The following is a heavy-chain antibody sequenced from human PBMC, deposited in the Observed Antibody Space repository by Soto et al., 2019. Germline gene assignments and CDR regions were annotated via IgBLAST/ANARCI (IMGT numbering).Heavy chain of an antibody. Sequence: AVKVSCKASGGTFSSYAISWVRQAPGQGLEWMGGIIPIFGTANYAQKFQGRVTITADKSTSTAYMELSSLRSEDTAVYYCARGQSTHGYFHHWGQVTLVTVSS. CDR2: IIPIFGTA. CDR3: ARGQSTHGYFHH. J-gene: IGHJ1*01. CDR1: GGTFSSYA. V-gene: IGHV1-69*06. D-gene: IGHD2-2*01.